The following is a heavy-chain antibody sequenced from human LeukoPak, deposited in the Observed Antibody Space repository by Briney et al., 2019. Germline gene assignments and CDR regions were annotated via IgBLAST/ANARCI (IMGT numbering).Heavy chain of an antibody. CDR2: IKQDGSEK. CDR3: ARVGWFGELTRHPGGDS. V-gene: IGHV3-7*01. CDR1: GFTFSIYG. J-gene: IGHJ4*02. Sequence: GGSLRLSCAASGFTFSIYGMHWVRQAPGKGLEWVANIKQDGSEKNYVDSVKGRFTISRDSAESSLYLQMNSLRVEDTAVYYCARVGWFGELTRHPGGDSWGQGTLVTVSS. D-gene: IGHD3-10*01.